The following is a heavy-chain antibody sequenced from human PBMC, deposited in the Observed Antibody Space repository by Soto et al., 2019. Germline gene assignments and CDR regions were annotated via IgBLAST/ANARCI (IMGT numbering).Heavy chain of an antibody. CDR2: IIPIFGTA. CDR3: ARELVERRDYYYYGMDV. V-gene: IGHV1-69*13. CDR1: GGTFSSYA. J-gene: IGHJ6*02. D-gene: IGHD1-1*01. Sequence: SVKVSCKASGGTFSSYAISWVRQAPGQGLEWMGGIIPIFGTANYAQKFQGRVTITADESTSTAYMELSSLRSEDTAVYYCARELVERRDYYYYGMDVWGQGTTVTVS.